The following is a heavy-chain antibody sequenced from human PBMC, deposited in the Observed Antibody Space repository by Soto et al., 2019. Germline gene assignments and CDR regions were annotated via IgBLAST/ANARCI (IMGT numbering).Heavy chain of an antibody. V-gene: IGHV1-18*04. CDR3: SRRGYIHSSSYLGY. J-gene: IGHJ4*02. CDR1: GYTFTSYG. D-gene: IGHD3-22*01. Sequence: QVQLVQSGAEVKKPGASVTVSCKASGYTFTSYGIAWVRLAPGQGLEWMGWISAQNSKTTYARKFQGRATLTTDTATNTAYLELSSLRTHDTAIYYCSRRGYIHSSSYLGYWGQGTRVTVAS. CDR2: ISAQNSKT.